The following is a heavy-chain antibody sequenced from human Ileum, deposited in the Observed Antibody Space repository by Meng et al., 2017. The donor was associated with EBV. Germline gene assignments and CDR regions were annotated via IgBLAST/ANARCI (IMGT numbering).Heavy chain of an antibody. J-gene: IGHJ4*02. Sequence: QLQLQESGLGLVKPSETLSLTCAVSGGSISSGGYSWHWIRQPPGKGLQWIGYIYYSGSAYYNPSLKSRVTLSVDRSTNQFSLNLSSVTAADTAVYYCARGAYFDYWGQGTLVTVSS. CDR2: IYYSGSA. CDR3: ARGAYFDY. V-gene: IGHV4-30-2*01. CDR1: GGSISSGGYS.